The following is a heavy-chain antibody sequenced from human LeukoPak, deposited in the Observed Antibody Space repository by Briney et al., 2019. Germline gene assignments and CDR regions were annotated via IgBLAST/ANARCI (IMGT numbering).Heavy chain of an antibody. V-gene: IGHV3-23*01. Sequence: GGSLRLSCAASGFTFSSYAMGWVRQAPGKGLEWVSTFSHNGVSTYYADSVKGRFTPSRDNSKNTLYLQMGSLRAEDTAVYYCAKHPACSGGSCDGGYFDYWGQGTLVTVSS. J-gene: IGHJ4*02. CDR2: FSHNGVST. CDR3: AKHPACSGGSCDGGYFDY. CDR1: GFTFSSYA. D-gene: IGHD2-15*01.